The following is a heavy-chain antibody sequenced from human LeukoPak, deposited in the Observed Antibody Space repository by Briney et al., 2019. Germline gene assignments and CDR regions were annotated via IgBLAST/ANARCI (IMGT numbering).Heavy chain of an antibody. CDR3: AISNGCSRTSCYSPGQYYYYYYYMDV. J-gene: IGHJ6*03. Sequence: SSVKVSCKASVGTFSSYTISGVRQATRQGLEWMGGIIPILGTANYAQKFKGAVTLPPDESTSPAYMDLSSLRSEDPVVSYCAISNGCSRTSCYSPGQYYYYYYYMDVWGKGTTVTVSS. CDR1: VGTFSSYT. CDR2: IIPILGTA. D-gene: IGHD2-2*01. V-gene: IGHV1-69*13.